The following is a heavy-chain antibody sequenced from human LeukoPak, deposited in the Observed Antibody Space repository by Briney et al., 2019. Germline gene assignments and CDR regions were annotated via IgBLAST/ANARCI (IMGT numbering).Heavy chain of an antibody. CDR3: ARGLYSSSWQYYFDY. V-gene: IGHV4-34*01. Sequence: SETLSLTCAVYGGSFSGYYWSWIRQPPGKGLEWTGEINHSGSTNYNPSLKSRVTISVDTSKNQFSLKLSSVTAADTAVYYCARGLYSSSWQYYFDYWGQGTLVTVSS. D-gene: IGHD6-13*01. J-gene: IGHJ4*02. CDR1: GGSFSGYY. CDR2: INHSGST.